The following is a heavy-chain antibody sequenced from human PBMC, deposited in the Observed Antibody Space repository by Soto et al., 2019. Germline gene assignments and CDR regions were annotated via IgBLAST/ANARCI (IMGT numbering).Heavy chain of an antibody. CDR3: ARAVVIVADRGWFDP. J-gene: IGHJ5*02. V-gene: IGHV4-31*03. CDR2: IYYSGST. Sequence: QVQLQESGPGLVKPSQTLSLTCTVSGGSISSGGYYWSWIRQHPGKGLEWIGYIYYSGSTYYNPSLKGRVTLSVDTSKNQFSLKLSSVTAADTAVYYCARAVVIVADRGWFDPWGQGTLVTVSS. D-gene: IGHD6-25*01. CDR1: GGSISSGGYY.